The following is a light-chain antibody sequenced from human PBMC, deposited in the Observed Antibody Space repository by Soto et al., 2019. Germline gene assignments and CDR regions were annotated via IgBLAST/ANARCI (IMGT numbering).Light chain of an antibody. V-gene: IGKV3-20*01. J-gene: IGKJ3*01. CDR1: QSVSSSY. Sequence: EIVLTQSPGTLSLSPGERATLSCRASQSVSSSYLAWYQQKPGQAPRLLIYGTSSRATGIPGRFSGSGSGKEFTLTISGLEPEDFAVYYCQQYGSLPFTFGPGTKVDIK. CDR2: GTS. CDR3: QQYGSLPFT.